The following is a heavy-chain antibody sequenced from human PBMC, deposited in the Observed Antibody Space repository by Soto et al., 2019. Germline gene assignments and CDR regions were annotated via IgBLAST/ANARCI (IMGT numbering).Heavy chain of an antibody. Sequence: EVHLLESVGGLIQPGGSLRLSCEASGFTFSNYGMTWVRLAPGKGLEWVSTISGSGGRTFYADPVKGRFTISRDNSKNTLYLQMNSLRAEDTAVYYCAKEMIASTLADFFDYWGQGTLVTVSS. CDR2: ISGSGGRT. V-gene: IGHV3-23*01. CDR1: GFTFSNYG. D-gene: IGHD2-21*01. CDR3: AKEMIASTLADFFDY. J-gene: IGHJ4*02.